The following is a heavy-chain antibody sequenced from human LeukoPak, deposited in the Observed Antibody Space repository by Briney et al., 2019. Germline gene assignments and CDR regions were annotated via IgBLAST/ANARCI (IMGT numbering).Heavy chain of an antibody. CDR1: GFTFTSYA. CDR3: AKLPGLIAARPDLDY. D-gene: IGHD6-6*01. V-gene: IGHV3-23*01. Sequence: GGSLRLSCAASGFTFTSYAMAWVRQAPGKGLECVSGVSGSTLATYYADSVKGRFTISRDNSKNTLYLQMNSLRAEDTAVYYCAKLPGLIAARPDLDYWGQGTLVTVSS. CDR2: VSGSTLAT. J-gene: IGHJ4*02.